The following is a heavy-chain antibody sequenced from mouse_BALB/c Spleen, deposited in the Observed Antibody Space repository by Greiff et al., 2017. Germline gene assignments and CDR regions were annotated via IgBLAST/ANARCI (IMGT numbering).Heavy chain of an antibody. CDR2: ISDGGSYT. J-gene: IGHJ4*01. CDR3: ARDQAYYRYEDYAMDY. V-gene: IGHV5-4*02. CDR1: GFTFSDYY. D-gene: IGHD2-14*01. Sequence: DVHLVESGGGLVKPGGSLKLSCAASGFTFSDYYMYWVRQTPEKRLEWVATISDGGSYTYYPDSVKGRFTISRDNAKNNLYLQMSSLKSEDTAMYYCARDQAYYRYEDYAMDYWGQGTSVTVSS.